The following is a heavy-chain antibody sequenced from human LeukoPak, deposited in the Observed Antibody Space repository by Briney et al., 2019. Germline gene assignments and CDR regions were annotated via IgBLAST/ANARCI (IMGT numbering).Heavy chain of an antibody. CDR1: GYTFTGYY. Sequence: GASVKVSCKASGYTFTGYYMHWVRQAPGQGLEWTGWINPNSGGTNYAQKFQGRVTMTRDTSISTAYMELSSLRSEDTAVYYCATIGYYDILTFHYDTFDIWGQGTMVTVSS. CDR3: ATIGYYDILTFHYDTFDI. J-gene: IGHJ3*02. V-gene: IGHV1-2*02. D-gene: IGHD3-9*01. CDR2: INPNSGGT.